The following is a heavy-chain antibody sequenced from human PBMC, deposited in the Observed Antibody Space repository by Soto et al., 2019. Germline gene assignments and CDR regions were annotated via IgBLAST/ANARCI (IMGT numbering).Heavy chain of an antibody. J-gene: IGHJ6*02. CDR3: ARDLVGQGGASSCSCGMDV. Sequence: SETLSLTCTVSGGSISSGGYYWSWIRQHPGKGLEWIGYIYYSGSTYYNPSLKSRVTISVDTSKNQFSLKLSSVTAADTAVYYCARDLVGQGGASSCSCGMDVWAQGTTVTVSS. CDR2: IYYSGST. D-gene: IGHD2-15*01. CDR1: GGSISSGGYY. V-gene: IGHV4-31*03.